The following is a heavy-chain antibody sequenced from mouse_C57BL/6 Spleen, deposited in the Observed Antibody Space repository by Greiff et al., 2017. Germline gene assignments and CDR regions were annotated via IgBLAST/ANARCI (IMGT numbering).Heavy chain of an antibody. J-gene: IGHJ1*03. Sequence: EVKVEESGPGMVKPSQSLSLTCTVTGYSITSGYDWHWIRHFPGNKLEWMGYISYSGSTNYNPSLKSRTSITHDTSKNHFFLKLNSVTTEDTATYYCARPYGNWYFDVWGTGTTVTVSS. CDR2: ISYSGST. CDR1: GYSITSGYD. CDR3: ARPYGNWYFDV. D-gene: IGHD2-1*01. V-gene: IGHV3-1*01.